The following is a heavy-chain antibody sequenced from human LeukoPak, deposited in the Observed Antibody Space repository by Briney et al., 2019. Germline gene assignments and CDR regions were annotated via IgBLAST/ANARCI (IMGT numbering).Heavy chain of an antibody. D-gene: IGHD2-15*01. Sequence: PSETLSLTCAVCGGSFSGYYWSWIRQPPGKGLEWIGEINHSGSTNYNPSLKSRVTISVDTSKNQFSLKLSSVTAADTAVYYCASRRRYCSGGSCYLRDYWGQGTLVTVSS. J-gene: IGHJ4*02. CDR2: INHSGST. V-gene: IGHV4-34*01. CDR3: ASRRRYCSGGSCYLRDY. CDR1: GGSFSGYY.